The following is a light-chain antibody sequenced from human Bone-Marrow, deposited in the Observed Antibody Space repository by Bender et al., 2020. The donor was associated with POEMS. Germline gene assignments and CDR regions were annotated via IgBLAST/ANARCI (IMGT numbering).Light chain of an antibody. CDR1: DSNFGGNN. Sequence: QSVLTQPPSASGTPGQSVIISCSGTDSNFGGNNVNWYQHLPGSAPRLVVYSNYQRPSGVPARFSGSKYGNTASLTISGLQAEDEAYYYCCSYAGKTTFYVFGTGTKVTVL. J-gene: IGLJ1*01. CDR2: SNY. V-gene: IGLV1-44*01. CDR3: CSYAGKTTFYV.